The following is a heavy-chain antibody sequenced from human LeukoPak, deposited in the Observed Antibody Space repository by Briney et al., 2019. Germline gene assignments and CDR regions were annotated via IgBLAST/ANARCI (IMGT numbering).Heavy chain of an antibody. CDR3: ATGLHPYSSGSVFDY. CDR2: INPSGGST. J-gene: IGHJ4*02. Sequence: EASVKVSCNASGYTFTSYYMHWVRQAPGQGLEWMGIINPSGGSTSYAQKFQGRVTMTRDTSTSTVYMELSSLRSEDTAVYYCATGLHPYSSGSVFDYWGQGTLVTVSS. V-gene: IGHV1-46*01. CDR1: GYTFTSYY. D-gene: IGHD6-19*01.